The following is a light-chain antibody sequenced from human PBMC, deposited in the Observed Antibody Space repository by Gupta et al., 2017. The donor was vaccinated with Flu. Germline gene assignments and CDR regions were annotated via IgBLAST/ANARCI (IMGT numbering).Light chain of an antibody. V-gene: IGLV1-47*01. CDR1: SSNLGSKF. J-gene: IGLJ2*01. CDR2: KKN. Sequence: QSVLTQSPSASGTPGQTVTISCSGSSSNLGSKFVSWYQQVPGMAPKLVILKKNQWPSGVPDRFSGDKSGSAASLATTRTRREDEADYVGASWDDSLCGLTVVFGGGTKLTVL. CDR3: ASWDDSLCGLTVV.